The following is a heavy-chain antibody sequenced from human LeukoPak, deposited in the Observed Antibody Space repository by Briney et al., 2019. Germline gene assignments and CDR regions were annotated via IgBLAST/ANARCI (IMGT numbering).Heavy chain of an antibody. CDR3: ARDRGYYDSSGYGYYFDY. Sequence: ASVKVSCKASGYTFTSYYMHWVRQAPGQGLEWMGIINPSGGSTSYAQKFQGRVTITADESTSTAYMELSSLRSEDTAVYYCARDRGYYDSSGYGYYFDYWGQGTLVTVSS. D-gene: IGHD3-22*01. J-gene: IGHJ4*02. CDR1: GYTFTSYY. V-gene: IGHV1-46*01. CDR2: INPSGGST.